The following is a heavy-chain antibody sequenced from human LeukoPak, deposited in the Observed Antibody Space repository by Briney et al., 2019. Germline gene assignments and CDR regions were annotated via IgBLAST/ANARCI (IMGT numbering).Heavy chain of an antibody. D-gene: IGHD3-22*01. CDR2: ISYDGSNK. V-gene: IGHV3-30-3*01. CDR1: GFTFSSYA. J-gene: IGHJ4*02. Sequence: GGSLRLSCAASGFTFSSYAMHWVRQAPGKGLEWVAVISYDGSNKYYADSVKGRFTISRDNSKNTLYLQMNSLRAEDTAVYYCARGAQDYYDSSGYPPYFDYWGQGTLVTVSS. CDR3: ARGAQDYYDSSGYPPYFDY.